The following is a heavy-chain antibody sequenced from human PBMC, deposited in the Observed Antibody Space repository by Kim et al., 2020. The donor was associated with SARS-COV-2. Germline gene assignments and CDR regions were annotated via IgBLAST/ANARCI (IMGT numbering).Heavy chain of an antibody. D-gene: IGHD6-19*01. CDR2: IYYSGST. CDR3: ARVGQWLSGFDY. Sequence: SETLSLTCTVSGGSISSYYWSWIRQPPGKGLEWIGYIYYSGSTNYNPSLKSRVTISVDTSKNQFSLKLSSVTAADTAVYYCARVGQWLSGFDYWGQGTLVTVSS. J-gene: IGHJ4*02. V-gene: IGHV4-59*01. CDR1: GGSISSYY.